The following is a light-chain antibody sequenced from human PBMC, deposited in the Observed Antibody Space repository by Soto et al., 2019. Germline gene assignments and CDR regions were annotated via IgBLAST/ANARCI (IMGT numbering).Light chain of an antibody. Sequence: EVGLTQSPGTLSLSPGERATLSCRASQSVSSNYLAWYQQKPGQAPSLLIYGVSSRATGIPDRFSGSGSGTDFTLTISRLEPEDFAVYYCQQYGSSVFTFGPGTKVDIK. J-gene: IGKJ3*01. CDR2: GVS. V-gene: IGKV3-20*01. CDR3: QQYGSSVFT. CDR1: QSVSSNY.